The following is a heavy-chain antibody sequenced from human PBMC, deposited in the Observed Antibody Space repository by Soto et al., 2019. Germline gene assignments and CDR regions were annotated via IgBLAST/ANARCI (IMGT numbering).Heavy chain of an antibody. CDR1: GFTFSSYD. D-gene: IGHD6-19*01. CDR3: ARGIAVSLYYYYYGMGV. V-gene: IGHV3-13*01. CDR2: IGTAGDT. J-gene: IGHJ6*01. Sequence: EVQLVESGGGLVQPGGSLRLSCAASGFTFSSYDMHWVRQATGKGLEWVSAIGTAGDTYYPGSVKGRFTISRENAKNSLYLQMNSLRAEDTAVYYCARGIAVSLYYYYYGMGVWGQGTTVTVSS.